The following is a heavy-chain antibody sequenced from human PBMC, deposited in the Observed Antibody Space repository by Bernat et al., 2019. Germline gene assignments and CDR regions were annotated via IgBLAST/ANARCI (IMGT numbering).Heavy chain of an antibody. CDR3: ARHRAAGEQQLDYYHYYGRDV. D-gene: IGHD6-13*01. CDR1: GGSISSSSYY. Sequence: QLQLQESGPGLVKPSETLSLTCTVSGGSISSSSYYWGWIRQPPGKGLEWIGSIYYSGSTYYNPSLKSRVNISVDTSKNQCSLKLGSVTAADTAVYYCARHRAAGEQQLDYYHYYGRDVWGQGTTVTGSS. J-gene: IGHJ6*02. V-gene: IGHV4-39*01. CDR2: IYYSGST.